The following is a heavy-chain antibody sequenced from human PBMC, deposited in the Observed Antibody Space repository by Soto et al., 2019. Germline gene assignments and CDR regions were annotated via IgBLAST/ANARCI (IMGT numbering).Heavy chain of an antibody. CDR3: ARGYYDSSGYYPFDY. CDR2: IYYSGST. CDR1: GGSISSGGYY. D-gene: IGHD3-22*01. J-gene: IGHJ4*02. V-gene: IGHV4-31*03. Sequence: SETLSLTCTVSGGSISSGGYYWSWIRQHPGKGLEWIGYIYYSGSTYYNPSLKSRVTISVDTSKNQFSLKLSSVTAADTAVYYCARGYYDSSGYYPFDYWGQGTLVTVSS.